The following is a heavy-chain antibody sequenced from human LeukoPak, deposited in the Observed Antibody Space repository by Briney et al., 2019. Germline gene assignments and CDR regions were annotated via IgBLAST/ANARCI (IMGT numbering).Heavy chain of an antibody. CDR3: ARVRGSGSYTAFDI. V-gene: IGHV1-2*02. CDR2: MNPNSGGT. J-gene: IGHJ3*02. Sequence: ASVKVSCKASGYTFTAYYIHWVRQAPGQGLEWMGWMNPNSGGTNYEQKFQGRVTMTRDTSISTAYMELSRLRSDDTAVYYCARVRGSGSYTAFDIWGQGTMVTVSS. D-gene: IGHD1-26*01. CDR1: GYTFTAYY.